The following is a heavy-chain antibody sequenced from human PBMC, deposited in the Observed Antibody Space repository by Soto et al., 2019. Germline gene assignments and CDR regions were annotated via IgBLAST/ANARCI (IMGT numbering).Heavy chain of an antibody. D-gene: IGHD3-3*01. CDR1: GYTFTSYG. CDR2: ISAYNGNT. CDR3: ARARITIFGVGKPHFDY. V-gene: IGHV1-18*01. J-gene: IGHJ4*02. Sequence: QVQLVQSGAEVKKPGASVKVSCKASGYTFTSYGISWVRQAPGQGLEWMGWISAYNGNTNYAQKLQGRVTITTDTSTSTAYMELRSLRSDDTAVYYCARARITIFGVGKPHFDYLGQGTLVTVSS.